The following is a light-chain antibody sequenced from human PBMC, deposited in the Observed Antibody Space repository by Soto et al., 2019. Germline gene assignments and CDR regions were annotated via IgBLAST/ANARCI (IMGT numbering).Light chain of an antibody. CDR2: AAS. Sequence: IQMTQSPSSLSVSVGDRVTITCRASQSIGGFLNWYQQKPGKAPKLLIYAASSLQSGVPSRFSGSGSGTDFTLTISSLQPDDFATYYCLQDYTYPLTFGQGTKVEIK. J-gene: IGKJ1*01. CDR3: LQDYTYPLT. CDR1: QSIGGF. V-gene: IGKV1-6*01.